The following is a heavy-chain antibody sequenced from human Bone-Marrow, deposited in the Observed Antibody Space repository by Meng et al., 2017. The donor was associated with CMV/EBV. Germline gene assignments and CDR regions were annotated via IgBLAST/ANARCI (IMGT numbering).Heavy chain of an antibody. Sequence: SVKVSCKASGYTFINFGFSWVRQAPGQGLQWMGWISTYNGNTNYAQRLQGRVTLTTDTSTSTAYMELRSLRSDDTAVYYCVPYCSSTSCPIGAFDIWGQGTMVTVSS. J-gene: IGHJ3*02. CDR2: ISTYNGNT. CDR3: VPYCSSTSCPIGAFDI. V-gene: IGHV1-18*01. D-gene: IGHD2-2*01. CDR1: GYTFINFG.